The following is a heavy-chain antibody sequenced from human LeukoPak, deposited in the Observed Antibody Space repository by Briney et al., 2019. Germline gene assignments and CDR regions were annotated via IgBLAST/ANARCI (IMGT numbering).Heavy chain of an antibody. D-gene: IGHD3-10*01. V-gene: IGHV3-7*01. Sequence: GGSLRLSCAASGFTFSSYWMSWVRQAPGKGLEWVANIKQDGSEKYYVDSVKGGFTISRDNAKNSLYLQMNSLRAEDTAVYYCARAGSLWFGELYNWFDPWGQGTLVTVSS. CDR2: IKQDGSEK. CDR1: GFTFSSYW. CDR3: ARAGSLWFGELYNWFDP. J-gene: IGHJ5*02.